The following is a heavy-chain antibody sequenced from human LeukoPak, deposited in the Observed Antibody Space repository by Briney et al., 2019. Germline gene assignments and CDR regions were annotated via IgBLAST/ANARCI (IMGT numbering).Heavy chain of an antibody. Sequence: GGSLRLSCTASGFTFGDYAMSWFRQAPGKGLEWVGFIRSKAYGGTTEYAASVKGRFTISRDDSKSIAYLQMNSLKTEDTAVYYCTRVYGSGSYYYYYYYMDVWGKGTTVTVSS. J-gene: IGHJ6*03. CDR1: GFTFGDYA. CDR3: TRVYGSGSYYYYYYYMDV. CDR2: IRSKAYGGTT. V-gene: IGHV3-49*03. D-gene: IGHD3-10*01.